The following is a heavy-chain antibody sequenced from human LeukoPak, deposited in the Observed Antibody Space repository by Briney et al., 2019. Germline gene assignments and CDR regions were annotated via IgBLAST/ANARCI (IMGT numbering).Heavy chain of an antibody. Sequence: GGSLRLSCAASGFTFSSSAMSWVRHTTGKGLEWVSAITASGGGTYYADSVKGRFTISRDNSKNTLYLQMNSLRAEDTAVYYCAAASGNWFDPWGQGTLVTVSS. CDR1: GFTFSSSA. D-gene: IGHD2-15*01. J-gene: IGHJ5*02. CDR3: AAASGNWFDP. CDR2: ITASGGGT. V-gene: IGHV3-23*01.